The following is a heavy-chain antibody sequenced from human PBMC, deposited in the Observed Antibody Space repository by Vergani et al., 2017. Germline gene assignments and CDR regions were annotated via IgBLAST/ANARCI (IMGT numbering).Heavy chain of an antibody. V-gene: IGHV3-11*01. CDR2: ISNSGNTI. Sequence: QVQLVESGGGLVKPGGSLRLSCAASGFSFSDLYMTWIRQAPGKGLEWVSYISNSGNTIEYADSVKGRFSISRDNAKSSLFLQMDSLRAEDTAVYYCARDFLTRVTTLDYYYMGVWGKGTTVTVSS. CDR1: GFSFSDLY. D-gene: IGHD1-1*01. J-gene: IGHJ6*03. CDR3: ARDFLTRVTTLDYYYMGV.